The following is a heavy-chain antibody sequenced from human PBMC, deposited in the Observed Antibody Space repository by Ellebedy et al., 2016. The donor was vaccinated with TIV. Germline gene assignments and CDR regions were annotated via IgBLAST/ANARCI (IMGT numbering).Heavy chain of an antibody. J-gene: IGHJ4*02. CDR3: AKRAPNCGGDCPFDY. CDR1: GFTFSTLG. CDR2: ISYDGSNK. D-gene: IGHD2-21*01. V-gene: IGHV3-30*18. Sequence: GESLKISXAASGFTFSTLGMHWVRQAPGKGLEWVAVISYDGSNKFYADSVKGRFTISRDNSKSTLYLQMNSLRPEDTAVYYCAKRAPNCGGDCPFDYWGQGTLVTVSS.